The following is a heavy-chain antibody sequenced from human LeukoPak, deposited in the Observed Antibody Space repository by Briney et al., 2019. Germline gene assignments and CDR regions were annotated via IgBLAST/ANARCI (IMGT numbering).Heavy chain of an antibody. J-gene: IGHJ6*03. CDR1: GGSISSCY. CDR3: ARDSAAYDFWSGPSYYYYYMDV. V-gene: IGHV4-4*07. D-gene: IGHD3-3*01. Sequence: SETLSLTCTVSGGSISSCYWSWIRQPAGKGLEWIGRIYTSGSTNYNPSLKSRVTMSVDTSKNQFSLKLSSVTAADTAVYYCARDSAAYDFWSGPSYYYYYMDVWGKGTTVTVSS. CDR2: IYTSGST.